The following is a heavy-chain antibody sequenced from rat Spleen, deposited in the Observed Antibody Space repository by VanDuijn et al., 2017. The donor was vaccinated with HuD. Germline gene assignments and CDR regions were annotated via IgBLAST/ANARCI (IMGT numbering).Heavy chain of an antibody. J-gene: IGHJ1*01. CDR1: GFTFSDYG. CDR3: ARGNWEPYWFFDF. Sequence: EVQLVESGGGLVQPGRSMKISCVDSGFTFSDYGMAWVLQAPTKGLEWVASISYDGSSTYYRDSVKGRFTISRDNAKNIQYLQMDSLRSEDTATYYCARGNWEPYWFFDFWGPGTMVTVSS. V-gene: IGHV5S13*01. CDR2: ISYDGSST. D-gene: IGHD5-1*01.